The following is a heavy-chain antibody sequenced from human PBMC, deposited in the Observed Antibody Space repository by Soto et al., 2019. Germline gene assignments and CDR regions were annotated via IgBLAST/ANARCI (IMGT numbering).Heavy chain of an antibody. V-gene: IGHV1-69*13. D-gene: IGHD6-19*01. CDR3: ARIHSSGWYDAFDI. CDR2: IIPIFGTA. CDR1: GGTFSSYA. Sequence: SVKVSCKASGGTFSSYAISWVRQAPGQGLEWMGGIIPIFGTANYAQKFQGRVTITADESTSTAYMELSSLGSEDTAVYYCARIHSSGWYDAFDIWGQGTMVTVSS. J-gene: IGHJ3*02.